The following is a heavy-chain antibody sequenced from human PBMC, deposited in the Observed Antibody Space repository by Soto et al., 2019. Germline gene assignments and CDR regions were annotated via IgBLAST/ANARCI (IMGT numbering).Heavy chain of an antibody. V-gene: IGHV3-66*01. J-gene: IGHJ2*01. CDR3: ARDRDSGSYWYFDL. CDR2: IYSGGST. CDR1: GFTVSSNY. D-gene: IGHD1-26*01. Sequence: EVQLVESGGGLVQPGGSLRLSCAASGFTVSSNYMSWVRQAPGKGLEWVSVIYSGGSTYYADSVKGRFTISRDNSKNTLYLQMNGLRAGDTAVYYCARDRDSGSYWYFDLWGRGTLVTVSS.